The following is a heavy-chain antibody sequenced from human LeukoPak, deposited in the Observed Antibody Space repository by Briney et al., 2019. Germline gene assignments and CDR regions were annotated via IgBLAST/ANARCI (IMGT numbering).Heavy chain of an antibody. CDR1: GFTFSSYS. J-gene: IGHJ4*02. V-gene: IGHV3-48*04. D-gene: IGHD6-19*01. CDR2: ISSSSSTI. CDR3: ARDRSQWLAAVHCY. Sequence: PGGSLRLSCAASGFTFSSYSMNWVRQAPGKGLEWVSYISSSSSTIYYADSVKGRFTISRDNAKNSLYLQMNSLRAEDTAVYYCARDRSQWLAAVHCYWGQGTLVTVSS.